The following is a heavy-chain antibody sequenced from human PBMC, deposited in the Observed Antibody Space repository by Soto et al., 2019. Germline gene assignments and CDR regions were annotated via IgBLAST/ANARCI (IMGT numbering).Heavy chain of an antibody. D-gene: IGHD2-8*01. CDR2: IYYSGST. CDR3: ARIGSADASRCTNGVCSD. CDR1: GGSISSYY. Sequence: SETLSLTCTVSGGSISSYYWSWIRQPPGKGLEWIGYIYYSGSTNYNPSLKSRVTISVDTSKNQFSLKLSSVTAADTAVYYCARIGSADASRCTNGVCSDWGQGTLVTVSS. J-gene: IGHJ4*02. V-gene: IGHV4-59*12.